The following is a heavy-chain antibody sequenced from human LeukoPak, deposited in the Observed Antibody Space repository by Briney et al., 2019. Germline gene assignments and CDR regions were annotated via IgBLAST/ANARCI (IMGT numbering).Heavy chain of an antibody. Sequence: SETLPLTCAVYGGSFSGYYWSWIRQPPGKGLEWIGEINHSGSTNYNPSLKSRVTISVDTSKNQFSLKPSSVTAADTAVYYCARSFGGLIVATILFDYWGQGTLVTVSS. J-gene: IGHJ4*02. CDR1: GGSFSGYY. CDR3: ARSFGGLIVATILFDY. D-gene: IGHD5-12*01. V-gene: IGHV4-34*01. CDR2: INHSGST.